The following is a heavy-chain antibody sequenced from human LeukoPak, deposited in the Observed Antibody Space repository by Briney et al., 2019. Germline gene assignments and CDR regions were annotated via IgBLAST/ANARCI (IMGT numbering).Heavy chain of an antibody. Sequence: GGSLRLSCAASGFTFTSYAMHWVRQAPGKGLEWVAVISYDGSSTYYADSVKGRFTISRDNSKNTLYLQMNSLRAEDTVVYYCARWDCSSTRCYSSYYFDYWGQGTLVTVSS. CDR2: ISYDGSST. V-gene: IGHV3-30-3*01. D-gene: IGHD2-2*01. CDR1: GFTFTSYA. CDR3: ARWDCSSTRCYSSYYFDY. J-gene: IGHJ4*02.